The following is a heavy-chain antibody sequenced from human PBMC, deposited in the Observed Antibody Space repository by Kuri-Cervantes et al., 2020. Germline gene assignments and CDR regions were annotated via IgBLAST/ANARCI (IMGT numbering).Heavy chain of an antibody. CDR1: GFTFSSYA. Sequence: GESLKISCAASGFTFSSYAMHWVRQAPGKGLEWVAVISYDGSNKYYADSVKGRFTIFRDNSKNTLYLQMNSLRAEDTAVYYCAKGALYQLLLYFYWGQGTLVTCAS. V-gene: IGHV3-30-3*01. CDR3: AKGALYQLLLYFY. CDR2: ISYDGSNK. D-gene: IGHD2-2*01. J-gene: IGHJ4*02.